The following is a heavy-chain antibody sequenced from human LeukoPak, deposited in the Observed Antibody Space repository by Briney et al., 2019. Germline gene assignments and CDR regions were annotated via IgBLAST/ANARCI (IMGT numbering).Heavy chain of an antibody. V-gene: IGHV3-23*01. CDR2: ISGSDGTT. D-gene: IGHD6-19*01. Sequence: GASLRLSCAASGFTFSSYAMSWVRQAPGKGLEWVSSISGSDGTTYYADSVKGRFTISRDNSKYTLSLQMNSLRTEDTAVYYCARRSSGWHDAFDIWGQGTMVTVSS. J-gene: IGHJ3*02. CDR1: GFTFSSYA. CDR3: ARRSSGWHDAFDI.